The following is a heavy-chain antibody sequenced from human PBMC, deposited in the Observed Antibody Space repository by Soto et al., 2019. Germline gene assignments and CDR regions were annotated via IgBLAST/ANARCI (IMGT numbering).Heavy chain of an antibody. CDR1: GFTFSSYG. Sequence: SGGSLRLSCAASGFTFSSYGMHWVRQAPGKGLEWVAVISYDGSNKYYADSVKGRFTISRDNSKNTLYLQMNSLRAEDTAVYYCAKVRVRGYDHYYYGMDVWGQGTTVTVSS. D-gene: IGHD3-10*01. CDR2: ISYDGSNK. J-gene: IGHJ6*02. V-gene: IGHV3-30*18. CDR3: AKVRVRGYDHYYYGMDV.